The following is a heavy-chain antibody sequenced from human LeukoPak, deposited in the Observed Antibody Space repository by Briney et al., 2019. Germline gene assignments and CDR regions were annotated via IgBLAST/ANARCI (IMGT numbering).Heavy chain of an antibody. CDR3: ASTAVLRYFDWPYDAFDI. J-gene: IGHJ3*02. CDR1: GYSFTSYW. CDR2: IYPGDSDT. D-gene: IGHD3-9*01. Sequence: GESLKISCKGSGYSFTSYWIAWVRQMPGRGLEWMGIIYPGDSDTRYSPSFQGQVTISADKSISTAYLQWSSLKASDTAMYYCASTAVLRYFDWPYDAFDIWGQGTMVTVSS. V-gene: IGHV5-51*01.